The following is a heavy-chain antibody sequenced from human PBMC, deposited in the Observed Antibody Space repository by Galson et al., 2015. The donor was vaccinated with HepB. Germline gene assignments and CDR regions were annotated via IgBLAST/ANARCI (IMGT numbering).Heavy chain of an antibody. V-gene: IGHV3-11*06. J-gene: IGHJ4*02. CDR1: GFTFSDYY. D-gene: IGHD4-17*01. CDR3: ARVADADYGDLTHFDS. CDR2: ISSNTLYT. Sequence: SLRLSCAVSGFTFSDYYMSWIRQAPGKGLEWISYISSNTLYTNYADSVKGRFTISRDNAKTSLYLQINGLRAEDTAVYYCARVADADYGDLTHFDSWGQGTLVTVSS.